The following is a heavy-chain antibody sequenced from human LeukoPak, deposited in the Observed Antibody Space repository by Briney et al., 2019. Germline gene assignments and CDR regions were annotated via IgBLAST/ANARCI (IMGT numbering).Heavy chain of an antibody. CDR1: GGSSSGYY. J-gene: IGHJ6*03. D-gene: IGHD3-3*01. CDR2: INHSGST. CDR3: ARHRPGDYDFNRARYFYYMDV. V-gene: IGHV4-34*01. Sequence: SETLSLTCAVYGGSSSGYYWSWIRQSPGKGLEWIGEINHSGSTDCNPSLKSRVTISVEMSKNQFSLMLTSVTAADTAVYFCARHRPGDYDFNRARYFYYMDVWGRGTPVTVSS.